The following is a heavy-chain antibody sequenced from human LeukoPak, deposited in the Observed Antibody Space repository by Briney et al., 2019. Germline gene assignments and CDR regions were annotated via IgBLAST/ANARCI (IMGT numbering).Heavy chain of an antibody. V-gene: IGHV4-4*07. CDR3: ARAQYSSSWYWGAGFDY. J-gene: IGHJ4*02. Sequence: PSETLSLTCTVSGGSISSYYWSWIRQPAEKGLEWIGRIYTSGSTNYNPSLKSRVTMSVDTSKNQFSLKLSSVTAADTAVYYCARAQYSSSWYWGAGFDYWGQGTLVTVSS. CDR1: GGSISSYY. CDR2: IYTSGST. D-gene: IGHD6-13*01.